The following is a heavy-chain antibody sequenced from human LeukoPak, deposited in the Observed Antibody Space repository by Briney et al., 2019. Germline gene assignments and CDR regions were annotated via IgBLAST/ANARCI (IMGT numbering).Heavy chain of an antibody. CDR2: INTDGRTT. V-gene: IGHV3-74*01. CDR1: GFTFTTFW. CDR3: ARDLHGSPDW. J-gene: IGHJ4*02. Sequence: AGGSLRLSCAASGFTFTTFWMNWVRQAPGEGLVWVSLINTDGRTTTYADSVEGRFTISRDNAKNTLYLQMNSLRAEDTAVYYCARDLHGSPDWWGQGTLVTVSS. D-gene: IGHD2-2*03.